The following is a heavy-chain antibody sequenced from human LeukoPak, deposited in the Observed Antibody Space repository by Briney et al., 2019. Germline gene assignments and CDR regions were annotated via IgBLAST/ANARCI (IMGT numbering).Heavy chain of an antibody. V-gene: IGHV3-23*01. CDR3: AGRYCSSTSCFYYYYYMDV. J-gene: IGHJ6*03. CDR1: GFTVRDSY. Sequence: GGSLRLSCAASGFTVRDSYMSWVRQAPGKGLEWVSTISGSGGSTYYADSVKGRFTISRDNSKNTLYLQVHSLRAEDTAVYYCAGRYCSSTSCFYYYYYMDVWGKGTTVTVSS. D-gene: IGHD2-2*01. CDR2: ISGSGGST.